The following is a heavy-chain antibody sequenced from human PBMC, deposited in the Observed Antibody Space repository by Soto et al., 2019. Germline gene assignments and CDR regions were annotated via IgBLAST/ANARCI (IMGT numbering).Heavy chain of an antibody. V-gene: IGHV1-46*01. D-gene: IGHD3-10*01. J-gene: IGHJ3*02. CDR1: GYTFTSYY. CDR2: INPSGGST. CDR3: AKGGVLLWFGELLTAELQKNPGAFDI. Sequence: QVQLVQSGAEVKKPGASVKVSCKASGYTFTSYYMHWVRQAPGQGLEWMGIINPSGGSTSYAQKFQGRVTMTRDTSTSTVYMELSSLRSEDTAVYYCAKGGVLLWFGELLTAELQKNPGAFDIWGQGTMVTVSS.